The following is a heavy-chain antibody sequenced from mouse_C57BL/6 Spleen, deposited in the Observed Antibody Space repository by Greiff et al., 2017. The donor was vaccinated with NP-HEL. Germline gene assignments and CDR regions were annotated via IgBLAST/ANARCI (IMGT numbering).Heavy chain of an antibody. CDR3: ARGTAWFAY. CDR1: GYTFTSYW. Sequence: VQGVESGAELVKPGASVKMSCKASGYTFTSYWITWVKQRPGQGLEWIGDIYPGSGSTNYNEKFKSKATLTVDTSSSTAYMQLSSLTSEDSAVYYCARGTAWFAYWGQGTLVTVSA. J-gene: IGHJ3*01. CDR2: IYPGSGST. D-gene: IGHD4-1*01. V-gene: IGHV1-55*01.